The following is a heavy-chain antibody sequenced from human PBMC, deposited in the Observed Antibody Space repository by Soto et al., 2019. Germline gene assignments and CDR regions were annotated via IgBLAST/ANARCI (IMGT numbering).Heavy chain of an antibody. CDR2: INPSGDRT. CDR1: GFSFSDYF. CDR3: ARDLGSSVVVTAILVWASMGV. V-gene: IGHV1-46*01. J-gene: IGHJ6*02. Sequence: GASVKVSCKASGFSFSDYFMHWVRQAPGQGLEWMGIINPSGDRTDYAQKFQGRVTITRDTSTSTVYMDLSSLRYEDTAVYYCARDLGSSVVVTAILVWASMGVWGQGTTVTVSS. D-gene: IGHD2-21*02.